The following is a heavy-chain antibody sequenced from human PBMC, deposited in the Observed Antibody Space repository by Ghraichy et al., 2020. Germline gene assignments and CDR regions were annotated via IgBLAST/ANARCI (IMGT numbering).Heavy chain of an antibody. D-gene: IGHD5-12*01. CDR3: ARDSGLRSPRDWFDP. V-gene: IGHV3-7*01. CDR1: GFTFSSYW. CDR2: IKQDGSEK. Sequence: GGSLRLSCAASGFTFSSYWMSWVRQAPGKGLEWVANIKQDGSEKYYVDSVKGRFTISRDNAKNSLYLQMNSLRAEDTAVYYCARDSGLRSPRDWFDPWGQGTLVTVSS. J-gene: IGHJ5*02.